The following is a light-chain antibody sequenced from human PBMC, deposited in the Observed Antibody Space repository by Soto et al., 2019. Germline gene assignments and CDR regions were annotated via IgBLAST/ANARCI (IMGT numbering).Light chain of an antibody. J-gene: IGLJ1*01. CDR1: SSYVGSYNL. Sequence: QSALTQPASVSGSPGQSITISCTGTSSYVGSYNLVSWYQQHPGKAPKLMIYEVSKRPSGVSNRFSGSKSGNTASLTISGLQAEDEADYYCCSYAGSYNYVFGTGTKVTV. CDR2: EVS. V-gene: IGLV2-23*02. CDR3: CSYAGSYNYV.